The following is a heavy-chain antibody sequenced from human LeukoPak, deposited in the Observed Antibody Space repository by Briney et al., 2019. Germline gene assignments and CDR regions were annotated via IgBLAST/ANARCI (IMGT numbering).Heavy chain of an antibody. CDR2: IYTSGST. Sequence: TLSLTCTVSGGSISSGSYYWSWIRQPAGKGLEWIGRIYTSGSTNYNPSLKSRVTISVDTSKNQFSLKLSSVTAADTAVYYCARTLITMVRGVIIPDAFDIWGQGTMVTVSS. V-gene: IGHV4-61*02. CDR3: ARTLITMVRGVIIPDAFDI. D-gene: IGHD3-10*01. J-gene: IGHJ3*02. CDR1: GGSISSGSYY.